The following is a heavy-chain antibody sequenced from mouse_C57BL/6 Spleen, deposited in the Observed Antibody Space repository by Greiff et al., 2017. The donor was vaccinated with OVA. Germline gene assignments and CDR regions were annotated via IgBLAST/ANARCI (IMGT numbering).Heavy chain of an antibody. D-gene: IGHD1-1*01. J-gene: IGHJ2*01. CDR2: IYPRSGNT. CDR1: GYTFTSYG. Sequence: VQLQQSGAELARPGASVKLSCKASGYTFTSYGISWVKQRTGQGLEWIGEIYPRSGNTYYNEKFKGKATLTADKSSSTAYMELRSLTSEDSAVYFCAREGYYGSRSPFDYWGQGTTLTVSS. CDR3: AREGYYGSRSPFDY. V-gene: IGHV1-81*01.